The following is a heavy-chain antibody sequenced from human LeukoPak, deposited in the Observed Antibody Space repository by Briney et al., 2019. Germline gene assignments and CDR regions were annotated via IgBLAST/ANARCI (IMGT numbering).Heavy chain of an antibody. J-gene: IGHJ3*02. Sequence: SETLSLTCTVSGGSISSYYWSWIWQPAGKGLEWIGRIYTSGSTNYNPSLKSRVTMSVDTSKNQFSLKLSSVTAADTAVYYCARFSLGIAVAGTGEAFDIWGQGTMVTVSS. D-gene: IGHD6-19*01. V-gene: IGHV4-4*07. CDR2: IYTSGST. CDR1: GGSISSYY. CDR3: ARFSLGIAVAGTGEAFDI.